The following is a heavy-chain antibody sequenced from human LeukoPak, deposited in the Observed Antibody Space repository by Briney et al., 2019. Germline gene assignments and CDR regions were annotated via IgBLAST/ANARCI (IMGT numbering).Heavy chain of an antibody. CDR3: ARVGDSSDY. D-gene: IGHD3-22*01. CDR2: ISSSGNTI. CDR1: EFTFTSYE. Sequence: GGSLRLSCAASEFTFTSYELNWVRQAPGKGLEWVSYISSSGNTISYADSVKGRFTISRDNAKNSLYLQVISLRAEDTAVYYCARVGDSSDYWGQGTLVTVSS. J-gene: IGHJ4*02. V-gene: IGHV3-48*03.